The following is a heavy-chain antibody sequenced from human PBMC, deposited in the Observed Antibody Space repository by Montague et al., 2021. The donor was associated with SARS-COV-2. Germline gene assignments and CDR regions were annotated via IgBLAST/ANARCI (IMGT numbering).Heavy chain of an antibody. J-gene: IGHJ6*03. CDR3: ARLGDGVVPSPILGVGPYYSSYYMDV. D-gene: IGHD3-10*01. V-gene: IGHV4-34*01. CDR2: IHHGGST. CDR1: GGSFSTYS. Sequence: ETLSLTCAVHGGSFSTYSWNWIRQPPGKGLEWIGEIHHGGSTNYNPSLKSRVTISADTSKNQFSLKLTSVAAADTAVYYCARLGDGVVPSPILGVGPYYSSYYMDVWGKGTAVTVSS.